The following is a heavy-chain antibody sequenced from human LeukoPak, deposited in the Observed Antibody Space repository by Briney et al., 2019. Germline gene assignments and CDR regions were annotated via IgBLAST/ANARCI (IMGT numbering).Heavy chain of an antibody. J-gene: IGHJ4*02. Sequence: GSLRLSCAASGFTFSSYSMNWVRQPPGKGLEWIGYIYYSGGTNYNPSLKSRVTISVDTSKSQFSLKLSSVTAADTAVYYCARVAMSGYSSSWFDYWGQGVLVTVSS. V-gene: IGHV4-59*01. D-gene: IGHD6-13*01. CDR1: GFTFSSYS. CDR2: IYYSGGT. CDR3: ARVAMSGYSSSWFDY.